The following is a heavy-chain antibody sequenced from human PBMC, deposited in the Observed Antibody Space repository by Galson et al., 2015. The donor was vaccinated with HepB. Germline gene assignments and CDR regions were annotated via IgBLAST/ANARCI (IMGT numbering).Heavy chain of an antibody. CDR2: INAGNGNT. V-gene: IGHV1-3*01. Sequence: SVKVSCKASGYTFTSYAMHWVRQAPGQRLEWMGWINAGNGNTKYSQKFQGRVTITRDTSASTAYMELSSLRSEDTAVYYCARGPSALTGGYFDYWGQGTLVTVSS. CDR1: GYTFTSYA. J-gene: IGHJ4*02. CDR3: ARGPSALTGGYFDY. D-gene: IGHD3-9*01.